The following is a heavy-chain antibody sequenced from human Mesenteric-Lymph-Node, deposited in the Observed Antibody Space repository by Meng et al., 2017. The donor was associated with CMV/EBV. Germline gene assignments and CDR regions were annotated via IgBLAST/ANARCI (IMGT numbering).Heavy chain of an antibody. Sequence: GSLRLSCTVSGGSISSSSYYWGWIRRPPGKGGEWIGSIYYSGSTYYNPSLKSRVTISVDTSKNQFSLKLSSVTAADTAVYYCARDLWFDYWGQGTLVTVSS. V-gene: IGHV4-39*02. J-gene: IGHJ4*02. CDR2: IYYSGST. CDR1: GGSISSSSYY. CDR3: ARDLWFDY. D-gene: IGHD3-10*01.